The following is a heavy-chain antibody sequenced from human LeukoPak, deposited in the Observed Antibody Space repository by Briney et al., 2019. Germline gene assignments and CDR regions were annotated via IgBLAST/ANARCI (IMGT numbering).Heavy chain of an antibody. J-gene: IGHJ4*02. CDR1: GGPISSYY. CDR2: IYPTGST. V-gene: IGHV4-4*07. D-gene: IGHD3-3*01. Sequence: PSETLSLTCTVSGGPISSYYWSWIRQPAGKGLEWIGRIYPTGSTNYNPSLKSRVTMSVDASEKQLSLKLSSVTAADTAVYYCARRFRYDFWSGYPYFDYWGQGTLVTVSS. CDR3: ARRFRYDFWSGYPYFDY.